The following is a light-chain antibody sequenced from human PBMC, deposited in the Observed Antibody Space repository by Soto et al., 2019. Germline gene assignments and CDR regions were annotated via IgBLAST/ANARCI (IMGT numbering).Light chain of an antibody. J-gene: IGLJ1*01. CDR1: SSNIGKNY. V-gene: IGLV1-51*02. CDR2: EDN. CDR3: GTWDSSVSVFV. Sequence: QSVLTQPPSVSAAPGQKVTFSCSGSSSNIGKNYVSWYQQVPGTAPKLLIYEDNKRRSGIPDRFSGSKSGTSATLGITGLQTGDEADYYCGTWDSSVSVFVFGTGTNLTVL.